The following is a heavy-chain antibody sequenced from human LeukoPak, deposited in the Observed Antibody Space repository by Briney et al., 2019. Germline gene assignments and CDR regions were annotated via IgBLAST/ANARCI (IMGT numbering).Heavy chain of an antibody. CDR1: GFTVSSNY. CDR2: TYSGGRT. D-gene: IGHD3-16*01. CDR3: AREDGYSLIYYFDY. J-gene: IGHJ4*02. Sequence: PGGSLRLSCAASGFTVSSNYMSWVRQAPGKGLEWVSVTYSGGRTYYADSVKGRFTISRDNAKNSLYLQMNSLRAEDTAVYYCAREDGYSLIYYFDYWGQGTLVTVSS. V-gene: IGHV3-53*01.